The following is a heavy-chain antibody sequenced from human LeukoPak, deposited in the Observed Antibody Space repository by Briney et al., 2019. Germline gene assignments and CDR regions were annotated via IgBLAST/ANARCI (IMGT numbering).Heavy chain of an antibody. CDR2: LTGSGGTT. Sequence: PGGSLRLSCAASGFTFSSYAMSWVRQAPGKGLEWVSALTGSGGTTYYADYVKGRSTISRDNSKNTLYLQMNSMRAEDTAVYYCAKEGHTSYGGNSGIYDYWGQGTLVTVSS. J-gene: IGHJ4*02. V-gene: IGHV3-23*01. CDR3: AKEGHTSYGGNSGIYDY. CDR1: GFTFSSYA. D-gene: IGHD4-23*01.